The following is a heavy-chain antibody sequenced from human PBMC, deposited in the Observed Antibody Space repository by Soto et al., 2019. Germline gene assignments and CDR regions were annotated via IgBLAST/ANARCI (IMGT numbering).Heavy chain of an antibody. Sequence: QVQLVQSGAEVKKPGASVKVSCKASGYTFTSYYLHWVRQAPGQGLEWMGIINPSGGYTSYAQKFQGRVTMTRDTSTSTVYMELSTLRSEDTAVYYCARDHSITMVSGSYFLLDGLEIWGQGTMVTVSS. CDR1: GYTFTSYY. CDR3: ARDHSITMVSGSYFLLDGLEI. J-gene: IGHJ3*02. D-gene: IGHD3-10*01. V-gene: IGHV1-46*03. CDR2: INPSGGYT.